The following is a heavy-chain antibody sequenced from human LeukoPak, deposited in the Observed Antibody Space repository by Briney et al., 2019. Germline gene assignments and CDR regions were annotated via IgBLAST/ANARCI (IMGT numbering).Heavy chain of an antibody. V-gene: IGHV1-46*01. J-gene: IGHJ3*01. CDR3: GRGKAASGDVFDF. Sequence: ASVKVSCKASGYTFTTYYMHWLRQAPGQGLQWMGIINPSGGSTTYAQKFQGRVTMTRDTPTVTAYMEMSSLRSEDTAVYYCGRGKAASGDVFDFWGQGTMVTVSS. D-gene: IGHD2-15*01. CDR1: GYTFTTYY. CDR2: INPSGGST.